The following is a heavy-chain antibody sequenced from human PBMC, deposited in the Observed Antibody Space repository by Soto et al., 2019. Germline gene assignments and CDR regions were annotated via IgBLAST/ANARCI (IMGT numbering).Heavy chain of an antibody. D-gene: IGHD3-22*01. CDR2: INPSGGTT. Sequence: QVQLVKSGAEVKKPGASVKSSCKASGYSFTSYYMHWVRQAPGQGLEWMGIINPSGGTTRYEQKYQGRVTMTRDTATSTVYMELSSLRSEDTAVYYWASYYDRSASDYWYFDLWGRGTLVTVSS. CDR3: ASYYDRSASDYWYFDL. V-gene: IGHV1-46*01. J-gene: IGHJ2*01. CDR1: GYSFTSYY.